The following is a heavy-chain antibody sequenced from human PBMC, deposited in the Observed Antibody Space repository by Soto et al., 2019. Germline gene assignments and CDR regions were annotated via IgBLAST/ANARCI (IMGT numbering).Heavy chain of an antibody. V-gene: IGHV1-8*01. D-gene: IGHD3-10*01. CDR1: GYTFTSYD. J-gene: IGHJ6*02. CDR3: AIKFGELFIPYYGMDV. CDR2: MNPNSGNT. Sequence: ASVKVSCKASGYTFTSYDINWVRQATGQGLEWMGWMNPNSGNTGYAQKFRGRVTMTRNTSISTAYMELSSLRSEDTAVYYCAIKFGELFIPYYGMDVWGQGTTVTVSS.